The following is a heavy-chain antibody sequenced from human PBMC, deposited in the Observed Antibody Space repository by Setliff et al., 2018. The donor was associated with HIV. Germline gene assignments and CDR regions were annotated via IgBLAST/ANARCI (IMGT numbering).Heavy chain of an antibody. CDR3: ARDQPQDYDSLTGYYTGRYFDY. CDR1: GGSISSNSYY. D-gene: IGHD3-9*01. V-gene: IGHV4-39*07. J-gene: IGHJ4*02. Sequence: SETLSLTCTVSGGSISSNSYYWGWIRQPPGKGLEWIGSIYHSGRTYYNPSLKSRVTISVDTSKNQFSPKLTSVTAADTAVYYCARDQPQDYDSLTGYYTGRYFDYWGRGTLVTVSS. CDR2: IYHSGRT.